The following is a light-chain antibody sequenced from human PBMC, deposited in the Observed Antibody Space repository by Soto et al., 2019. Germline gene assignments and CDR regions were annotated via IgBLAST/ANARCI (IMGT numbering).Light chain of an antibody. CDR3: KSYAGSNTYV. CDR2: EVV. CDR1: KSDIGIYDF. V-gene: IGLV2-8*01. J-gene: IGLJ1*01. Sequence: QSALTQPPSASGSPGQSVSISCNGSKSDIGIYDFVSWYQHHPGKAPRLIIYEVVQRPSGVRDRFSGSKSGNTASLTVSGLQAEDEADYFWKSYAGSNTYVFGTGTKVTVL.